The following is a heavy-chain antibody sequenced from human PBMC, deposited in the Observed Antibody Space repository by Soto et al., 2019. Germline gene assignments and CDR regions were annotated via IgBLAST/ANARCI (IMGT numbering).Heavy chain of an antibody. D-gene: IGHD3-10*01. V-gene: IGHV3-48*02. Sequence: PGGSLRLSCAGSGFTFGTYSMNWVRQAAGKGLEWIAYICYDSDTIQYADSVKGRFTISRDNAKNSLYLQMNSLRDEDTAVYYSARQNYYYVWGRGTTVTVSS. J-gene: IGHJ6*02. CDR1: GFTFGTYS. CDR3: ARQNYYYV. CDR2: ICYDSDTI.